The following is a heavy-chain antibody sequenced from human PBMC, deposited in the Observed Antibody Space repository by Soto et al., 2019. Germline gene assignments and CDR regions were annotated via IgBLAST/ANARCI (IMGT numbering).Heavy chain of an antibody. CDR2: IYPGDSDT. D-gene: IGHD3-22*01. CDR1: GYSFTNYW. V-gene: IGHV5-51*01. Sequence: LKISCKGSGYSFTNYWIGWVRQMPGKGLEWMGIIYPGDSDTRYSPSFQGQVTISADKSISTAYLQWSSLKASDTAMYYCARRDYYDSSRLGAFDVWGQGTMVTVSS. J-gene: IGHJ3*01. CDR3: ARRDYYDSSRLGAFDV.